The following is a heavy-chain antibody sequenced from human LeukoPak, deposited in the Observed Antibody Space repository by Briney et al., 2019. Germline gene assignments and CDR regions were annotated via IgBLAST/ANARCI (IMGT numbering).Heavy chain of an antibody. CDR1: GYFISSGYY. CDR3: ARDRNYYDNSGSYHWFDP. CDR2: IHHSGST. Sequence: SETLSLTCTVSGYFISSGYYWGWIRQPPGKGLQWIGSIHHSGSTYYNPSLKSRVTISVDTSKNQFSLRLSPVTAADTAVYYCARDRNYYDNSGSYHWFDPWGQGTLVTVSS. D-gene: IGHD3-22*01. J-gene: IGHJ5*02. V-gene: IGHV4-38-2*02.